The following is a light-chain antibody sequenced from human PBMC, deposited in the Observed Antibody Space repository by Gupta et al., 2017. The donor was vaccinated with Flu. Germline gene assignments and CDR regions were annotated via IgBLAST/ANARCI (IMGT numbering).Light chain of an antibody. Sequence: QSALTQPASVSGSPGQSITISCTGTSSDIGGYNYVSWYQQHPGKAPKLMIYEVTNRPAGVANRFSSSKSGNTASLTISGLQAEDEADYFCGSDTSSATWVFGGGTKLTVL. CDR3: GSDTSSATWV. V-gene: IGLV2-14*01. CDR1: SSDIGGYNY. CDR2: EVT. J-gene: IGLJ3*02.